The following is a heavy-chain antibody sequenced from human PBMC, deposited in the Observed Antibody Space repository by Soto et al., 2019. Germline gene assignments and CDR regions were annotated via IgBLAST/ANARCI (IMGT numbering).Heavy chain of an antibody. CDR1: GYTFTSYG. V-gene: IGHV1-18*01. CDR3: ARADQGFGELPGKRLYYYYGMDV. Sequence: QVQLVQSGAEVKKPGASVKVSCKASGYTFTSYGISWVRQAPGQGLEWMGWISAYNGNTNYAQKLQGRVTMTTDTSTSTAYMELRSLRSDDTAVYYCARADQGFGELPGKRLYYYYGMDVWGQGTTVTVSS. CDR2: ISAYNGNT. J-gene: IGHJ6*02. D-gene: IGHD3-10*01.